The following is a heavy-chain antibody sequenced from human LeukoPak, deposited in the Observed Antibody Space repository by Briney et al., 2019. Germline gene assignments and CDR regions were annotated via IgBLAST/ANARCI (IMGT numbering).Heavy chain of an antibody. V-gene: IGHV3-74*01. CDR3: VRGAVGTGVWFDS. D-gene: IGHD1-26*01. CDR1: GFTFSGYW. CDR2: INPDGGIT. J-gene: IGHJ5*01. Sequence: GGSLRLSCAVSGFTFSGYWMHWVRQAPGKGLEWVSRINPDGGITNYADSVKGRFTISRDNAENTVHLQMNSLRGDDTAVYYCVRGAVGTGVWFDSWGQGTLVTVPS.